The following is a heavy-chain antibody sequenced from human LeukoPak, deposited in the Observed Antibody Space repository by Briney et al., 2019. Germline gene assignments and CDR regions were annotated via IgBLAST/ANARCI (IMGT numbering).Heavy chain of an antibody. Sequence: SETLSLTCTVSGGSISSYYWSWIRQPPGKGLEWIGYIHYSGSTNYSPSLKSRVTMSVGTSKNQFSLNLSSVTAADTAVYYCATADRGVFDYWGQGTLVTVSS. J-gene: IGHJ4*02. V-gene: IGHV4-59*01. D-gene: IGHD1-14*01. CDR3: ATADRGVFDY. CDR1: GGSISSYY. CDR2: IHYSGST.